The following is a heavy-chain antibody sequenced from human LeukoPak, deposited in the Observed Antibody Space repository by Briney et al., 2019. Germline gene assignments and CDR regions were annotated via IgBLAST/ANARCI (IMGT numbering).Heavy chain of an antibody. CDR1: GFTFSSYW. D-gene: IGHD3-10*01. V-gene: IGHV3-7*01. J-gene: IGHJ4*02. CDR2: IKQDGSEK. Sequence: GGSLRLSCAASGFTFSSYWMSWVRQAPGKGLEWAANIKQDGSEKYYVDSVKGRFTISRDNAKNSLYLQMNSLRAEDTAVYYCARDLTTMVQGVIITAHFDYWGQGTLVTVSS. CDR3: ARDLTTMVQGVIITAHFDY.